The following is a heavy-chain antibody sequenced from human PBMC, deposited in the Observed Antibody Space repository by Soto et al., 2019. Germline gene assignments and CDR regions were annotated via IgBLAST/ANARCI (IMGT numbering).Heavy chain of an antibody. J-gene: IGHJ4*02. CDR3: AKDGQVY. Sequence: QVQLVESGGGVVQPGRSLRLSCAASGFTFSSYGMHWVRQAPGKGLEWVAVISYDGSNKYYADSVKGRFTISRDNSKNTLYLQMNSLRAEDTAVYYCAKDGQVYWGQGTLVTVSS. CDR1: GFTFSSYG. CDR2: ISYDGSNK. V-gene: IGHV3-30*18.